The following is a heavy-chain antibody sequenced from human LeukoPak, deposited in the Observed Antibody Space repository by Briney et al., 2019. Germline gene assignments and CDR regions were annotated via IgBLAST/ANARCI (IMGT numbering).Heavy chain of an antibody. Sequence: GGSLRLSCAASGFTFSSYSMNWVRQAPGKGLEWVSSISSSSSYIYYADSVKGRFTISRDNAKNSLYLQMNSLRAEDTAVYYCARDWAYYDFWSGYPTDYWGREPWSPSPQ. CDR2: ISSSSSYI. CDR3: ARDWAYYDFWSGYPTDY. CDR1: GFTFSSYS. V-gene: IGHV3-21*01. D-gene: IGHD3-3*01. J-gene: IGHJ4*02.